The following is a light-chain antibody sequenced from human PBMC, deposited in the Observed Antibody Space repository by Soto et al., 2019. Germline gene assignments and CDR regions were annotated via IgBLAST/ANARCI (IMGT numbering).Light chain of an antibody. CDR3: QQYGSSAWT. Sequence: EIVLTQSPGTLSLSPGERATLSCRASQSVSSSYLACYQQKLGQAPRLLIYGASSRATGIPDRFSGSGSGTDFTLTISRLEPEDFAVYYCQQYGSSAWTFGQGTKVEIK. CDR2: GAS. J-gene: IGKJ1*01. CDR1: QSVSSSY. V-gene: IGKV3-20*01.